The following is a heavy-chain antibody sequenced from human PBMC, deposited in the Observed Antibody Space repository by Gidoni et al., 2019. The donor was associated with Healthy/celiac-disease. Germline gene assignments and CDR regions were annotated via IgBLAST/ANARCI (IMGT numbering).Heavy chain of an antibody. Sequence: EVQLLESGGGLVQPGGSLRLSCAASGFPFSSYAMSWVRQAPGKGLEWVSAISGSGGSTYYADSVKGRFTISRDNSKNTLYLQMNSLRAEDTAVYYCARGNPYDFWSGKIRFDYWGQGTLVTVSS. CDR1: GFPFSSYA. V-gene: IGHV3-23*01. D-gene: IGHD3-3*01. CDR2: ISGSGGST. CDR3: ARGNPYDFWSGKIRFDY. J-gene: IGHJ4*02.